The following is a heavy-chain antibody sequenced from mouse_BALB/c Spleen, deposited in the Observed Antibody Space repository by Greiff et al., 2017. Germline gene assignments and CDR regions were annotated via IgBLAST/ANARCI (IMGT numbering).Heavy chain of an antibody. CDR3: ARTGRVPDFDY. D-gene: IGHD4-1*01. Sequence: QVQLQQSGAELAKPGASVKMSCKASGYTFTSYWMHWVKQRPGQGLEWIGYINPSTGYTEYNQKFKDKATLTADKSSSTAYMQLSSLTSEDSAVYYCARTGRVPDFDYWGQGTTLTVSS. J-gene: IGHJ2*01. V-gene: IGHV1-7*01. CDR2: INPSTGYT. CDR1: GYTFTSYW.